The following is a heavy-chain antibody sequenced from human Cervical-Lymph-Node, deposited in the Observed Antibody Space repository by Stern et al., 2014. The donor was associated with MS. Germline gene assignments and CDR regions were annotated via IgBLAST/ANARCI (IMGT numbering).Heavy chain of an antibody. Sequence: VQLVESGAEVKKPGSSVKVSCKASGGTFSSYAISWVRQAQGQGLEWMGGIIPIFGPANYAHKFQGRVTITADESTSTAYMELSSLRSEDTAVYYCASAPKVAAAGAYYFDYWGQGTLVTVSS. V-gene: IGHV1-69*01. CDR2: IIPIFGPA. CDR1: GGTFSSYA. J-gene: IGHJ4*02. D-gene: IGHD6-13*01. CDR3: ASAPKVAAAGAYYFDY.